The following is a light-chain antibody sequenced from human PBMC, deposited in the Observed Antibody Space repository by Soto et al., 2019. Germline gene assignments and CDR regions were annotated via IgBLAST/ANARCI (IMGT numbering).Light chain of an antibody. CDR1: QGVRSH. Sequence: DIQLTQSPSFLSASVGDRVSITCRASQGVRSHLAWYQQKPGKAPKVLIYDASTLQSGVPSRFSGSGSGTDFTLTISSLQPEDSATYYCQQLEDYPLTFGGGTKVEIK. J-gene: IGKJ4*01. CDR2: DAS. CDR3: QQLEDYPLT. V-gene: IGKV1-9*01.